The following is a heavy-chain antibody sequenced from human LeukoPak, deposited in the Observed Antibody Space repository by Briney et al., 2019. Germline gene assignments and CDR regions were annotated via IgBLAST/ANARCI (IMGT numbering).Heavy chain of an antibody. CDR1: GFTFSNAW. CDR3: TTDCSSGACYSEAPSLV. D-gene: IGHD2-15*01. CDR2: IKTNTAGGGGTT. Sequence: GGSLRLSCTASGFTFSNAWMSWVRQAPGKGLEWVSRIKTNTAGGGGTTDYAAPVKGRFSISRDDSKNTLYLQMNSLNTEDTAVYYCTTDCSSGACYSEAPSLVWGPGTLVTVSS. V-gene: IGHV3-15*01. J-gene: IGHJ4*02.